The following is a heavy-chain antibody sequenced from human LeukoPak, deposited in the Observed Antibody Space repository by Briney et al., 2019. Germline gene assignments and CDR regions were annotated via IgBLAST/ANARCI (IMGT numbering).Heavy chain of an antibody. J-gene: IGHJ4*02. V-gene: IGHV3-33*08. CDR1: GFTFSSYN. CDR3: ARGWRELNY. D-gene: IGHD1-26*01. CDR2: IWYDGSNK. Sequence: GGPLRLSCAASGFTFSSYNMNGVFQAPGKGLEWVAVIWYDGSNKYYADSVKGRFTISRDNSKNTLYLQMNSLRAEDTAVYYCARGWRELNYWGQGTLVTVSS.